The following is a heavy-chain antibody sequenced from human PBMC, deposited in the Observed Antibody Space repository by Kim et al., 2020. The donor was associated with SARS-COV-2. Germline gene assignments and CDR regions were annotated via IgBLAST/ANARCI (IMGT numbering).Heavy chain of an antibody. J-gene: IGHJ6*02. D-gene: IGHD3-3*01. CDR3: AKLRDYDFWSGYFSSYYYGMDV. Sequence: GGSLRLSCAASGFTFSSYGMHWVRQAPGKGLEWVAVISYDGSNKYYADSVKGRFTISRDNSKNTLYLQMNSLRAEDTAVYYCAKLRDYDFWSGYFSSYYYGMDVWGQGTTVTVSS. CDR1: GFTFSSYG. V-gene: IGHV3-30*18. CDR2: ISYDGSNK.